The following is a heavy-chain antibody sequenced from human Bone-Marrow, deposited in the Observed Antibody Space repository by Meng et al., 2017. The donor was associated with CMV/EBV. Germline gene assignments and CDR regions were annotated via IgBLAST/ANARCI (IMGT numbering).Heavy chain of an antibody. D-gene: IGHD1-1*01. CDR1: GGSISGHY. V-gene: IGHV4-59*11. CDR2: IYYSGST. J-gene: IGHJ3*02. Sequence: SETLSLTCTVSGGSISGHYWSWIRQPPGKGLEWIGYIYYSGSTNYNPSLKSRVSISVDTSKNQFSLKLSSVTAADTAVYYCARGLGTDAFDIWGQGTMVTVSS. CDR3: ARGLGTDAFDI.